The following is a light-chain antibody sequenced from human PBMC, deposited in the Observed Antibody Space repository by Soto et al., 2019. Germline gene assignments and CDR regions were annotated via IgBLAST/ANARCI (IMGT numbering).Light chain of an antibody. CDR2: AVS. CDR3: QQYNKWPLT. J-gene: IGKJ4*01. Sequence: ESVLTQSPGTLSLSPGDRATLSCRASQYVSGSYFAWYQQKPGQAPRLLIYAVSTRATGLPARFSGSGSGTEFTLTISSLQSEDFAVYYCQQYNKWPLTFGGGTKVEIK. V-gene: IGKV3-15*01. CDR1: QYVSGSY.